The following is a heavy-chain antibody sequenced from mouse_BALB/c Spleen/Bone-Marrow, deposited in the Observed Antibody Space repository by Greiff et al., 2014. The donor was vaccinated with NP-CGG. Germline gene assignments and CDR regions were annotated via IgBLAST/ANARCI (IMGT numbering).Heavy chain of an antibody. CDR2: INPATGYT. D-gene: IGHD2-14*01. CDR3: SRDRSYRFRAVDY. J-gene: IGHJ4*01. CDR1: GYAFTTYW. Sequence: VQLQQSGAELAKPGASVKMSCKASGYAFTTYWMHWVKQRPGQGLEWIGSINPATGYTEYSQKFRDRSTLTADKSSSTVYMQLRSLKSEESEDYSNSRDRSYRFRAVDYWGQGTSVTVSS. V-gene: IGHV1-7*01.